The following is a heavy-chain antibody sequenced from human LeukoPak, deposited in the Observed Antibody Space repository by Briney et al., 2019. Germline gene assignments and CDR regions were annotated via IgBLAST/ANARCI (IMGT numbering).Heavy chain of an antibody. V-gene: IGHV4-4*09. Sequence: PSETLSLTCTVSGGSISSYYWSWIRQPPGKGLEWIGYIYTSGSTNYNPSLKSRVTILVDTSKNQFSLKLSSVTAADTAVYYCARVRWGTFDYWGQGTLVTVSS. CDR1: GGSISSYY. J-gene: IGHJ4*02. D-gene: IGHD3-16*01. CDR2: IYTSGST. CDR3: ARVRWGTFDY.